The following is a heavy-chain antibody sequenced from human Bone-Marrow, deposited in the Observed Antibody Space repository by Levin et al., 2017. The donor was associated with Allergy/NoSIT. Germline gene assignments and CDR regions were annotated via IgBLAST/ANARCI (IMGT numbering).Heavy chain of an antibody. Sequence: GASVKVSCKASGYTFTAYYLHWVRRAPGTGLEWMGWINPNNGATNYAQRFQGRVTMTRDTSTTTAYMELSGLTSDDTAFYYCARDPHYTSTTGEYWGQGTLVTVSS. V-gene: IGHV1-2*02. CDR2: INPNNGAT. CDR1: GYTFTAYY. CDR3: ARDPHYTSTTGEY. J-gene: IGHJ4*02. D-gene: IGHD1-14*01.